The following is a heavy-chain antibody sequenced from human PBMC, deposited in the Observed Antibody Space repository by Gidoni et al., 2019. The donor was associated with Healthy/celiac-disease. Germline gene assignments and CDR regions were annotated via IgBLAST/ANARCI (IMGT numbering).Heavy chain of an antibody. CDR1: GFPLSSYA. D-gene: IGHD3-3*01. J-gene: IGHJ6*02. CDR2: ISSIGSTI. V-gene: IGHV3-48*03. Sequence: EVQLVESGGGLVQPGGSLRLSCAASGFPLSSYAMTWVRQAPGKGLEWVSYISSIGSTIYYADSVKGRFTISRDNAKNSLYLQMNSLRAEDTAVYYCARNGQLEWLLYRYYYYGMDVWGQGTTVTVSS. CDR3: ARNGQLEWLLYRYYYYGMDV.